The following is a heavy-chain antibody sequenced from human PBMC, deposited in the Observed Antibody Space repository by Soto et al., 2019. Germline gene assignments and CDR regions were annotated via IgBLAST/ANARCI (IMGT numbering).Heavy chain of an antibody. CDR1: GYTFTRYA. CDR2: INAGNGNT. Sequence: GASVKVSCKASGYTFTRYAMHWVRQAPGQRLEWMGWINAGNGNTKYSQKFQGRVTITRDTSASTAYMELSSLRSEDMAVYYCARDKVIAAAGKKGFDPWGQGTLVTVSS. D-gene: IGHD6-13*01. J-gene: IGHJ5*02. CDR3: ARDKVIAAAGKKGFDP. V-gene: IGHV1-3*01.